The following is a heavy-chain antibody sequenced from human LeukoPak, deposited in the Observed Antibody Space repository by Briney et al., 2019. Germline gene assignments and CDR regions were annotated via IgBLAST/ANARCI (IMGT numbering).Heavy chain of an antibody. J-gene: IGHJ4*02. V-gene: IGHV1-2*02. Sequence: ASVEVSCKASGYTFTGYYMHWVRQAPGQGFEWMGWINPNSGGTNYAQKFQGRVTMTRDTSIRTAYMELGRLRSDETALYYCARARELLLKPFDYWGRGTLVTVSS. CDR1: GYTFTGYY. CDR2: INPNSGGT. D-gene: IGHD1-26*01. CDR3: ARARELLLKPFDY.